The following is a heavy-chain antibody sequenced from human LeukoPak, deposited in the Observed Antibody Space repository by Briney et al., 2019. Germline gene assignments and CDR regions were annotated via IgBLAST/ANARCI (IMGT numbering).Heavy chain of an antibody. CDR1: GFTFSSYA. Sequence: GGSLRLSCAAPGFTFSSYAMHWVRQAPGKGLEWVAVISYDGSNKYYADSVKGRFTISRDNSKNTLYLQMNSLRAEDTAVYYCAGPPYIGGFDPWGQGTLVTVSS. CDR2: ISYDGSNK. D-gene: IGHD3-16*01. V-gene: IGHV3-30-3*01. CDR3: AGPPYIGGFDP. J-gene: IGHJ5*02.